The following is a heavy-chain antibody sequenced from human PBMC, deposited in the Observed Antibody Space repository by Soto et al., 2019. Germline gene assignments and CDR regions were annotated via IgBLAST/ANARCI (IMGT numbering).Heavy chain of an antibody. CDR1: GFTFSSYA. V-gene: IGHV3-30-3*01. D-gene: IGHD6-13*01. J-gene: IGHJ4*02. CDR2: ISYDGSNK. Sequence: QVQLVESGGGVVQPGRSLRLSCAASGFTFSSYAMHWVRQAPGKGLEWVAVISYDGSNKYYADSVKGRFTISRDNSKNTLYLQINRLRAEDTAVYYCARDATWGSSWYKCFDYWGQGTLVTVSS. CDR3: ARDATWGSSWYKCFDY.